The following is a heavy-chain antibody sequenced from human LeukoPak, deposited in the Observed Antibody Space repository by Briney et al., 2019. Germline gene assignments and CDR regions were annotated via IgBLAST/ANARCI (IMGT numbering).Heavy chain of an antibody. CDR1: GGTFSSYA. J-gene: IGHJ5*02. CDR2: IIPIFGIA. CDR3: ARGGVPQLLDTSNWFDP. Sequence: ASVKVSCKASGGTFSSYAISWVRQAPGQGLEWMGRIIPIFGIANYAQKFQGRVTITADKSTSTAYMELSSLRAEDTAVYYCARGGVPQLLDTSNWFDPWGQGTLVTVSS. V-gene: IGHV1-69*04. D-gene: IGHD2-2*01.